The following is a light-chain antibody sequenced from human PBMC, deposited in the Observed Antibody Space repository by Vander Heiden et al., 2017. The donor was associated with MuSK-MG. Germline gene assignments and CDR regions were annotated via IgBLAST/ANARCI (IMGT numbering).Light chain of an antibody. J-gene: IGKJ1*01. CDR3: QQYKNGPRT. Sequence: EIVMTQSPATLSVSPGERATLSCRASQSVSSNLAWYQQKPGQAPRLLIYGASTRATGIPARVSGSGSGTEFTLTISSLQSEDFAVYYCQQYKNGPRTFGQGTKVEIK. V-gene: IGKV3-15*01. CDR1: QSVSSN. CDR2: GAS.